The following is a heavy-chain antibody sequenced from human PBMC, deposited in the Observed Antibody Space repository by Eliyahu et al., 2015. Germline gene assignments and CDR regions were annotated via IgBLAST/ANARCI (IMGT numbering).Heavy chain of an antibody. CDR2: IYXSGTA. CDR3: ARSDYRFDSWFDP. Sequence: QLQLHESGPGLVKPSETXSLTCTLSGGXISSSXYXXAWIRQPPGKGLXXIGSIYXSGTAYYXPSLKSRVTISVDTSKNQFSLNLSSLTAADTAVYYCARSDYRFDSWFDPWGQGTLVTVSS. D-gene: IGHD4-11*01. J-gene: IGHJ5*02. V-gene: IGHV4-39*01. CDR1: GGXISSSXYX.